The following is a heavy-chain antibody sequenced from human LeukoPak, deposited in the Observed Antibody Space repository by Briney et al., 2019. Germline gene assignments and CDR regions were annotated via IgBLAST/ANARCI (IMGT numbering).Heavy chain of an antibody. CDR1: GGTFSSYA. CDR2: IIPIFGTA. V-gene: IGHV1-69*05. Sequence: SVKVSCKASGGTFSSYAISWVRQAPGQGLEWMGGIIPIFGTANYAQKFQGGVTITTDESTSTAYMGLSSLRSEDTAVYYCARARITGTPKLDYWGQGTLVTVSS. D-gene: IGHD1-20*01. CDR3: ARARITGTPKLDY. J-gene: IGHJ4*02.